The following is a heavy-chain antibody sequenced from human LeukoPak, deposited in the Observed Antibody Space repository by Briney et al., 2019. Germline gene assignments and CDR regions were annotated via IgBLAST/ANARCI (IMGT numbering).Heavy chain of an antibody. CDR1: GFTFSSYA. CDR2: ISRHGGST. CDR3: ARVGDVDYFDY. Sequence: PGGSLRPSCAASGFTFSSYAMHWVRQAPGKGLEYVSAISRHGGSTYYANSVKGRFTISRDNSKNTLYLLMGSLRAEDMAVYYCARVGDVDYFDYWGQGTLVTVSS. V-gene: IGHV3-64*01. D-gene: IGHD3-16*01. J-gene: IGHJ4*02.